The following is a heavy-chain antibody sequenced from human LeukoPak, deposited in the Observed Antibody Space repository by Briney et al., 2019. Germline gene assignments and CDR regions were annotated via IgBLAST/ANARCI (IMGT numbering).Heavy chain of an antibody. D-gene: IGHD4-17*01. V-gene: IGHV1-46*01. CDR3: ARATTVTTYEENWFDP. CDR2: INPSCGST. J-gene: IGHJ5*02. Sequence: ASVKVSCKASGYTFTSYYMHWVRQAPGQGLEWMGIINPSCGSTSYAQKFQGRVTMTRDMSTSTVYMELSSLRSEDTAVYYCARATTVTTYEENWFDPWGQGTLVTVSS. CDR1: GYTFTSYY.